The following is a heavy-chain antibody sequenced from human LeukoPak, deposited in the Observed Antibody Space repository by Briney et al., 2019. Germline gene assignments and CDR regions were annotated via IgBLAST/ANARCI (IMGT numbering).Heavy chain of an antibody. CDR2: INPNSGGT. Sequence: ASVKVSCKASGYTFTGYYMHWVRQAPGQGLEWMGWINPNSGGTNYAQEFQGRVTMTRDTSISTAYMELSRLRSDDTAVYYCARDLGVRYFDYWGQGTLVTVSS. J-gene: IGHJ4*02. D-gene: IGHD3-10*01. CDR1: GYTFTGYY. V-gene: IGHV1-2*02. CDR3: ARDLGVRYFDY.